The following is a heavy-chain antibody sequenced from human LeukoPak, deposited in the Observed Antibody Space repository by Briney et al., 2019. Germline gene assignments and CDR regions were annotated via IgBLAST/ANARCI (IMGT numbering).Heavy chain of an antibody. Sequence: PGGSLRLSCAASGFTFSSYAMHWVRQAPGKGLEWVAVISYDGSNKYYADSVKGRLTISRDNSKNTLYLQMNSLRAEDTAVYYCARDPPGSSWAPYAFDIWGQGTMVTVSS. D-gene: IGHD6-13*01. CDR2: ISYDGSNK. CDR1: GFTFSSYA. V-gene: IGHV3-30*04. J-gene: IGHJ3*02. CDR3: ARDPPGSSWAPYAFDI.